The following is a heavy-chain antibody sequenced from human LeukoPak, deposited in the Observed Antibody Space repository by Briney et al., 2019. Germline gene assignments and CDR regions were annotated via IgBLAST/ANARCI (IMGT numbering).Heavy chain of an antibody. Sequence: GGSLRLSCAASGFTVSSNYMSWVRQAPGKGLERVSVIYSGGSTYYADSVKGRFTISRDNSKNTLYLQMNSLRAEDTAVYSCARGGGGSRTKGYYYYMDVWGKGTTVTVSS. CDR3: ARGGGGSRTKGYYYYMDV. CDR2: IYSGGST. V-gene: IGHV3-53*01. CDR1: GFTVSSNY. D-gene: IGHD2-15*01. J-gene: IGHJ6*03.